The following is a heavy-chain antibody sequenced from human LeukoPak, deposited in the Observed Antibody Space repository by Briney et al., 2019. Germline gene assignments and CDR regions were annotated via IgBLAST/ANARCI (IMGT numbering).Heavy chain of an antibody. J-gene: IGHJ4*02. V-gene: IGHV3-74*01. CDR1: GFTFSSYW. CDR2: ISSDGTTT. D-gene: IGHD3-10*01. Sequence: GGSLRLSCAASGFTFSSYWMHWVRQTPGKGLVWVSHISSDGTTTNYADSVKGRVTISRDSARNTLYLQMNSLRAEDTAVYFCARWGVRSGTSDLFDYWGQGTLVIVSS. CDR3: ARWGVRSGTSDLFDY.